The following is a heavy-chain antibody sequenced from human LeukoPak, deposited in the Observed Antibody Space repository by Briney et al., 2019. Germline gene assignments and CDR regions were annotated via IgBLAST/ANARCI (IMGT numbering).Heavy chain of an antibody. CDR1: GFTFGSYG. V-gene: IGHV3-30*18. CDR3: AKDPHSSSWPFDY. D-gene: IGHD6-13*01. Sequence: GGSLRLSCAASGFTFGSYGMHWVRQAPGKGLEWVAVISYDGSNKYYADSVKGRFTISRDNSKNTLYLQMNSLRAEDTAVYYCAKDPHSSSWPFDYWGQGTLVTVSS. CDR2: ISYDGSNK. J-gene: IGHJ4*02.